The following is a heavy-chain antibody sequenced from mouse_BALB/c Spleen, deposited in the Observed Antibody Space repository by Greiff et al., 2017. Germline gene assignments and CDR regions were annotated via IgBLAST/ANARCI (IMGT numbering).Heavy chain of an antibody. V-gene: IGHV1-69*02. CDR2: IYPSGSYT. CDR3: TRDCAMDY. Sequence: QVQLQQPGAELVRPGASVKLSCKASGYTFTSYWINWVKQRPGQGLEWIGNIYPSGSYTNYNQKFKDKATLTVDKSSSTAYMQLSSPTSEDFAVYYCTRDCAMDYWGQGAAVTVSS. J-gene: IGHJ4*01. CDR1: GYTFTSYW.